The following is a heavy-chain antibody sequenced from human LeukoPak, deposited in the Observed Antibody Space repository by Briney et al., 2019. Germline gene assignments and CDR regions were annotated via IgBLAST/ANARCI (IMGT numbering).Heavy chain of an antibody. CDR3: ITDIPGGGYPLDF. CDR2: IKSKADDETI. D-gene: IGHD3-16*02. V-gene: IGHV3-15*01. J-gene: IGHJ4*02. CDR1: GFTFTSAW. Sequence: AGGSLRLSCAASGFTFTSAWMSWVRQSPGKGLEWVGRIKSKADDETIDYAAPVKGRFTISRDASTKTLYLLMNSLETDDPAVYFCITDIPGGGYPLDFWGQGTLVTVSS.